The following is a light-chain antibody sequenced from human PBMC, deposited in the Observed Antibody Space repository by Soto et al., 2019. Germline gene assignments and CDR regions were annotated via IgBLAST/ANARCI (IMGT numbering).Light chain of an antibody. Sequence: EIVLVQSPGTLSLSPGERATLSCRASQSVSNNYLAWYQQKPGQAPRLLIDGASSRATGIPDRFSGSGSGTDFNLTISRLETEDFSVYYCQRYGSSPPLTFGGGTKVEIK. CDR1: QSVSNNY. V-gene: IGKV3-20*01. CDR3: QRYGSSPPLT. CDR2: GAS. J-gene: IGKJ4*01.